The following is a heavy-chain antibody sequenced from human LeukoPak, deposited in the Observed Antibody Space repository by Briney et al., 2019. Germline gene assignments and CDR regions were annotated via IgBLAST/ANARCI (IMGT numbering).Heavy chain of an antibody. CDR2: IDPDSGGT. Sequence: GASVKVSCKASEYTFTAYYIHWVRQAPGQGLEWMGWIDPDSGGTNYAQKFQGRVTMTRDTSISTAYMELSRLRSDDAAMYYCARDLTRIVVVPVYWGQGTLVTVSS. CDR1: EYTFTAYY. D-gene: IGHD3-22*01. V-gene: IGHV1-2*02. J-gene: IGHJ4*02. CDR3: ARDLTRIVVVPVY.